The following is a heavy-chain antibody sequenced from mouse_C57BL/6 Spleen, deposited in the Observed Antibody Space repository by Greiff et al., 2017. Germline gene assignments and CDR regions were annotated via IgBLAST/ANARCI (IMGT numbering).Heavy chain of an antibody. Sequence: VQLQQPGAELVKPGASVKMSCKASGYTFTSYWITWVKQRPGQGLEWIGDIYPGSGSTNYNEKFKSKATLTVDTSSSTAYMQLSSLTSEDSAVYYRASHYYGSMDAMDYWGQGTSVTVSS. D-gene: IGHD1-1*01. J-gene: IGHJ4*01. CDR3: ASHYYGSMDAMDY. CDR1: GYTFTSYW. V-gene: IGHV1-55*01. CDR2: IYPGSGST.